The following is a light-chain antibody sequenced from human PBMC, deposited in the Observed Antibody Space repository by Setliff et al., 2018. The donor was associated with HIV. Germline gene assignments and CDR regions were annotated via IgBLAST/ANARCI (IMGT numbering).Light chain of an antibody. J-gene: IGLJ1*01. Sequence: QSALIQPASVSGSPGQSITISCTGTSSDVGGYNYVSWYQQHPGKAPKLMIYDVSNRPSGVSNRFSGSKSGNTASLTISGLQAEDGADYYCSSYTSSSILYVFGTGTKVTVL. CDR1: SSDVGGYNY. CDR2: DVS. CDR3: SSYTSSSILYV. V-gene: IGLV2-14*03.